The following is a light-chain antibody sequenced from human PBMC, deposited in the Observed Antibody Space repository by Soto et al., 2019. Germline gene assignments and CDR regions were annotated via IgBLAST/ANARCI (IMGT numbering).Light chain of an antibody. CDR1: SSDVGNYNY. CDR2: AVN. Sequence: QSALTQPRSVSGSPGQSVTISCIGTSSDVGNYNYVSWYQQHPGKAPKLMIYAVNKRPSGVPDRFSGSKSGNTASLTISGLQSEDEAEYYCCSYAGSSDVVFGGGTKVTVL. V-gene: IGLV2-11*01. J-gene: IGLJ2*01. CDR3: CSYAGSSDVV.